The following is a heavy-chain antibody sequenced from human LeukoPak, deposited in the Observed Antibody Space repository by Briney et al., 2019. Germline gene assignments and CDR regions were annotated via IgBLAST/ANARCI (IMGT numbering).Heavy chain of an antibody. CDR2: VNDDGDRT. CDR3: ARVGDVNFYDF. V-gene: IGHV3-64*02. Sequence: GGSLRLSCVASGFTFGRYSMHWVRQIPGKGLEYVSAVNDDGDRTYYADSVKARFTISRDNSKNTLFLQMGSLRAEDMAVYYCARVGDVNFYDFWGQGTLVTVSS. J-gene: IGHJ4*02. D-gene: IGHD5-24*01. CDR1: GFTFGRYS.